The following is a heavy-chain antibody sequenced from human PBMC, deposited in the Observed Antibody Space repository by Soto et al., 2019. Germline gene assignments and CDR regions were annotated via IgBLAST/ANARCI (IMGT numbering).Heavy chain of an antibody. CDR1: GYSFTTYG. CDR2: ISAYSGHT. V-gene: IGHV1-18*01. CDR3: ARGRGSSSWYEISHYFDS. J-gene: IGHJ4*02. Sequence: VQLVQSGAALKKSGASVKVSCQTSGYSFTTYGTAWVRQAPGQGLEWIGWISAYSGHTNYAQDFQGRVTMTTDTSTSTAYMELRSLRSDDTAVYYCARGRGSSSWYEISHYFDSWGQGTPVTVSS. D-gene: IGHD6-13*01.